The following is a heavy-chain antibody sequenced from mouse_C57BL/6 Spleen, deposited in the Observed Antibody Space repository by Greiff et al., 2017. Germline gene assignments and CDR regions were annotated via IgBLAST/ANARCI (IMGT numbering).Heavy chain of an antibody. V-gene: IGHV14-2*01. CDR2: IDPEDGET. CDR1: GFNIKDYY. J-gene: IGHJ2*01. Sequence: VQLQQSGAELVKPGASVKLSCTASGFNIKDYYMHWVKQRTEQGLEWIGRIDPEDGETKYAPKFQGKAPITADTSSNTAYLQLSRLTTEDTAVYYWASPPRSSGYVDYWGQGTTLTVSS. CDR3: ASPPRSSGYVDY. D-gene: IGHD3-1*01.